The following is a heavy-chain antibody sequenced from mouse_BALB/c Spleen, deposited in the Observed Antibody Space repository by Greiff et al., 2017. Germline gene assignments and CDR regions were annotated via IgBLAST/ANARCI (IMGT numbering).Heavy chain of an antibody. Sequence: EVQLVESGGGLVKPGGSLKLSCAASGFTFSSYAMSWVRQTPEKRLEWVASISSGGSTYYADSVKGRFTISRDNARNILYLQMSSLRSEDTAMYYCARGSDYYGYGFAYWGQGTLVTVSA. CDR1: GFTFSSYA. CDR3: ARGSDYYGYGFAY. CDR2: ISSGGST. J-gene: IGHJ3*01. D-gene: IGHD1-2*01. V-gene: IGHV5-6-5*01.